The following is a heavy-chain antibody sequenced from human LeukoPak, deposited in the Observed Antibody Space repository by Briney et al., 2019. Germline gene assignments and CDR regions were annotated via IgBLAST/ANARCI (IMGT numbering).Heavy chain of an antibody. J-gene: IGHJ3*02. D-gene: IGHD2-2*01. CDR2: INHSGST. CDR3: ARSLRARPSPDAFDI. Sequence: PSETLSLTCAVYGGSFSGYYWSWIRQPPGKGLEWIGEINHSGSTNYNPSLKSRVTISVDTSKNQFSLKLSSVTAADTAVYYCARSLRARPSPDAFDIWGQGTMVTVSS. CDR1: GGSFSGYY. V-gene: IGHV4-34*01.